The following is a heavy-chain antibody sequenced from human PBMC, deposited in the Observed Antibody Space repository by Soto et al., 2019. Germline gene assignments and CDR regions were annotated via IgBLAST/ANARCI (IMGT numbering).Heavy chain of an antibody. J-gene: IGHJ4*02. Sequence: QVQLVQSGAEVKKPGSSVKVSCKASVGTFSSYAISWVRQAPGQGREWRGGIIPIFGTANYAQKFQGRVTITADESTSTAYMEMSSLRSEDTAVYYCARAYYAISDFDYWGQGTLVTVSS. D-gene: IGHD3-9*01. CDR1: VGTFSSYA. V-gene: IGHV1-69*01. CDR3: ARAYYAISDFDY. CDR2: IIPIFGTA.